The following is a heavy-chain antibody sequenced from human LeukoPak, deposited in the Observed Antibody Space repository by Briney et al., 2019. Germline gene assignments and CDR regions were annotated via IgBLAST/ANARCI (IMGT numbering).Heavy chain of an antibody. CDR2: INPNTGGT. D-gene: IGHD6-6*01. V-gene: IGHV1-2*02. Sequence: APVKPCCTASGYTFTGYYIHWVRQAPGQGLEWMGWINPNTGGTHYAQNFQGRVTMTRDTSISTAYMELGRLGSDDTAMYFCTSGSNIAAPSGPYYFDYWGQDTLVPVSS. CDR1: GYTFTGYY. J-gene: IGHJ4*02. CDR3: TSGSNIAAPSGPYYFDY.